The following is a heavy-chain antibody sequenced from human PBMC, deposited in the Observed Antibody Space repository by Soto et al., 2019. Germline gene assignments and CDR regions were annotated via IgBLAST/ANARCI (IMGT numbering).Heavy chain of an antibody. V-gene: IGHV3-30-3*01. CDR2: ISYDGSNK. CDR1: GFTFSSYA. Sequence: ESGGGVVQPGRSLRLSCAASGFTFSSYAMHWVRQAPGKGLEWVAVISYDGSNKYYADSVKGRFTISRDNSKNTLYLQMNSLRAEDTAVYYCAIFPYSSGWGSRWFDPWGQGTLVTVSS. D-gene: IGHD6-19*01. J-gene: IGHJ5*02. CDR3: AIFPYSSGWGSRWFDP.